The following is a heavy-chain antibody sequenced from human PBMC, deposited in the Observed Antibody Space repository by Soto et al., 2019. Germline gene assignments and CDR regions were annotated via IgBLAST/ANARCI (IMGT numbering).Heavy chain of an antibody. CDR3: ARDSRVVVAANSLLGMDV. CDR1: GGSISSYY. V-gene: IGHV4-59*01. CDR2: IYYSGST. Sequence: PSETLSLTCTVSGGSISSYYWSWIRQPPGKGLEWIGYIYYSGSTNYNPSLKSRVTISVDTSKNQFSLKLSSVTAADTAVYYCARDSRVVVAANSLLGMDVWGQGTTVTVSS. D-gene: IGHD2-15*01. J-gene: IGHJ6*02.